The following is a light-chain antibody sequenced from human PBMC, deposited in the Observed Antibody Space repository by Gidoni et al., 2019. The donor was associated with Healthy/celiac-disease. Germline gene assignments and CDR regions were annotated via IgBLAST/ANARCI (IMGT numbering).Light chain of an antibody. CDR3: QQSYSTPPIFT. V-gene: IGKV1-39*01. Sequence: DIQMTQSPSSLSASVGDRVTIPCRASQSISSYLNWYQQKPGKAPKLLIYAASSLQSGVPSRFSGSGSGTDFTLTISSLQSEDFATYYCQQSYSTPPIFTFGPGTKVDIK. J-gene: IGKJ3*01. CDR1: QSISSY. CDR2: AAS.